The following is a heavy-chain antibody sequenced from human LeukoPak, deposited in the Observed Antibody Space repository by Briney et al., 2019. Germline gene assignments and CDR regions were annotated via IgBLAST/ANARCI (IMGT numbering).Heavy chain of an antibody. CDR2: IRYDGSDK. J-gene: IGHJ6*03. Sequence: RGSLRLSCAASGFTFNSYGMHWVRQAPGKGLEWVAFIRYDGSDKYYADSVKGRLTISRDNSKNTLYLQMSSLRAEDTAVYYCAKGSYYCSSSSCPQYYYYMDVWGKGTTVTVSS. CDR1: GFTFNSYG. D-gene: IGHD2-2*01. CDR3: AKGSYYCSSSSCPQYYYYMDV. V-gene: IGHV3-30*02.